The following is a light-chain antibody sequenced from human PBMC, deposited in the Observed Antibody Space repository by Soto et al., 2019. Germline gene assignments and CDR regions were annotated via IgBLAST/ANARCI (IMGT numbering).Light chain of an antibody. J-gene: IGKJ2*03. CDR1: PSVSSY. CDR3: QQRSNWPAYS. Sequence: EIVLTQSPATLSLSPGERATLSCRASPSVSSYLVWYQQKPGQAPRLLIYDATNSATGITARFSGRGSGTDFTLTISSPEPEAFAVYYCQQRSNWPAYSFGQGTKLEIK. CDR2: DAT. V-gene: IGKV3-11*01.